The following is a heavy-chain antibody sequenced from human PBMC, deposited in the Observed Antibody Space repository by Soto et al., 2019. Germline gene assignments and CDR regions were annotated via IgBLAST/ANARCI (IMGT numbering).Heavy chain of an antibody. CDR1: GFTFSSYS. CDR3: ARDKEGVITIFGVVTWYYFDY. J-gene: IGHJ4*02. CDR2: ISSSSSYI. D-gene: IGHD3-3*01. Sequence: PGGSLRLSCAASGFTFSSYSMNWVRQAPGKGLEWVSSISSSSSYIYYADSVKGRFTISRDNAKNSLYLQMNSLRAEDTAVYYCARDKEGVITIFGVVTWYYFDYWGQGTLVTVSS. V-gene: IGHV3-21*01.